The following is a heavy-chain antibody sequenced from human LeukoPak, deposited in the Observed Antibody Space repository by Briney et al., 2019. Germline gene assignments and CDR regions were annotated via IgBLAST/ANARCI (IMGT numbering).Heavy chain of an antibody. D-gene: IGHD5-12*01. CDR2: INPSGGST. CDR1: GYTFTSYY. CDR3: ASLGAGLRSREAFDI. Sequence: ASVTASCKASGYTFTSYYMHWVRQAPGQGLEWMGIINPSGGSTSYAQKFQGRVTMTRDTSTSTVYMELSSLRSEDTAVYYCASLGAGLRSREAFDIWGQGTMVTVSS. J-gene: IGHJ3*02. V-gene: IGHV1-46*01.